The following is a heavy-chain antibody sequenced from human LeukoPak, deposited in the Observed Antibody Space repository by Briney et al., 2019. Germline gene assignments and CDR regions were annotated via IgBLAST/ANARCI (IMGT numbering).Heavy chain of an antibody. CDR1: GFTFSSYS. V-gene: IGHV3-21*04. Sequence: AGGSLRLSCTASGFTFSSYSLNWVRQAPGKGLEWVSSVSTGSNYIYYADSVKGRFTISRDNDKNSLYLQMNSLRAEDTAVYYCAKDRLLNYYDSSGDPWGQGTLVTVSS. J-gene: IGHJ4*02. CDR3: AKDRLLNYYDSSGDP. CDR2: VSTGSNYI. D-gene: IGHD3-22*01.